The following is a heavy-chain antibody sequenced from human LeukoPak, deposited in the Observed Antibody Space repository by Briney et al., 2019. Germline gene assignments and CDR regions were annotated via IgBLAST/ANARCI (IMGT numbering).Heavy chain of an antibody. V-gene: IGHV3-30*02. CDR3: ANLEDVIDVPSGQGFDY. CDR2: IRYDGNKT. CDR1: GFTFRNYD. J-gene: IGHJ4*02. Sequence: GGSLRLSCSASGFTFRNYDMYWVRQPPGKGLDWVAYIRYDGNKTFYGNSVKGRFTISRDNSNSTLYLQMDSLRVDDTAIYYCANLEDVIDVPSGQGFDYWGQGTLVTVSS. D-gene: IGHD3-16*02.